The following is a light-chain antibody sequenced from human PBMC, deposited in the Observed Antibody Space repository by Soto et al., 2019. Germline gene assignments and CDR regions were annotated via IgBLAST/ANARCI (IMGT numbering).Light chain of an antibody. V-gene: IGLV3-1*01. CDR1: KLGDKY. CDR3: RAWDSSTDHYV. J-gene: IGLJ1*01. Sequence: SYELTQPPSVSVSPGQTASITCSGDKLGDKYACWYQQKPGQSPVLVIYQDSKRPSGIPERFSGSNSGNTATLTISGTQAMDEADYYCRAWDSSTDHYVFGTGTKLTVL. CDR2: QDS.